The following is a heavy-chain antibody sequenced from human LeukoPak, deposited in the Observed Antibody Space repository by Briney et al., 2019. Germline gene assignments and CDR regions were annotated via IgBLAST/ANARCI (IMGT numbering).Heavy chain of an antibody. CDR2: IWYDGSNK. J-gene: IGHJ4*02. D-gene: IGHD5-24*01. CDR3: ARAWVEMATIPDLY. V-gene: IGHV3-33*01. Sequence: QPGRSLRLSCAASGFTFSSYGMHWVRQAPGKGLEWVAVIWYDGSNKYYADSVKGRFTISRDNSKNTLYLQMNSLRAEDTAVYYCARAWVEMATIPDLYWGQGTLVTVSS. CDR1: GFTFSSYG.